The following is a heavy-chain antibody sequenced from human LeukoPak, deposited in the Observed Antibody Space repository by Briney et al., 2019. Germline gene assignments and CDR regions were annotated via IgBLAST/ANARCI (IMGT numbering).Heavy chain of an antibody. CDR2: LNSDGSST. CDR1: GFTFSNYW. D-gene: IGHD4-17*01. CDR3: AITVTGGIDY. J-gene: IGHJ4*02. V-gene: IGHV3-74*01. Sequence: GGSLRLSCAASGFTFSNYWMHWVRQAPGKGLVWVSRLNSDGSSTSYADSVKGRFTISRGNAKNTLYLQMNSLRAEDTAVYYCAITVTGGIDYWGQGTLVTVSS.